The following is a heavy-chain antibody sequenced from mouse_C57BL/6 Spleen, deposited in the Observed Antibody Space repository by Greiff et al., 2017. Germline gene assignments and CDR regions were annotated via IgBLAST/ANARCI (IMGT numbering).Heavy chain of an antibody. Sequence: QVQLQQPGAELVMPGASVKLSCKASGYTFTSYWMHWVKQRPGQGLEWIGEIDPSDSYTNYNQKFKGKSTLTVDKSSSTAYMQLSRLSSEDSAVYYCARSDSGGSTWYFDVWGTGTTVTVSS. CDR3: ARSDSGGSTWYFDV. CDR1: GYTFTSYW. D-gene: IGHD1-1*01. J-gene: IGHJ1*03. CDR2: IDPSDSYT. V-gene: IGHV1-69*01.